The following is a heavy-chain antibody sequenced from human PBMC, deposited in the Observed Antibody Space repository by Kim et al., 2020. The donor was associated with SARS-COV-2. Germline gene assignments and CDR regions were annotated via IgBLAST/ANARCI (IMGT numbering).Heavy chain of an antibody. CDR3: ARHPNWNQRSPSYYYGMDV. Sequence: SETLSLTCTVPGGSISSSSYYWGWIRQPPGKGLEWIGSIYYSGSTYYNPSLKSRVTISVDTSKNQFSLKLSSVTAADTAVYYCARHPNWNQRSPSYYYGMDVWGQGTTVTVSS. J-gene: IGHJ6*02. V-gene: IGHV4-39*01. CDR2: IYYSGST. D-gene: IGHD1-1*01. CDR1: GGSISSSSYY.